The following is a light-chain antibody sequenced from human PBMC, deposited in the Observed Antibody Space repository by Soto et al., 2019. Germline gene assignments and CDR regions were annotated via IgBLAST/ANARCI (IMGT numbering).Light chain of an antibody. Sequence: QSVLTQPASVSGSPGQSITISYTGTSSDVGGYNYVSWYQQHPGKAPKLMICEVSNRPSGVSNRFSGSKSGNTASLTISGLQAEDEADYYCSSYTSSTTRVLGTGTKVTV. V-gene: IGLV2-14*01. J-gene: IGLJ1*01. CDR1: SSDVGGYNY. CDR3: SSYTSSTTRV. CDR2: EVS.